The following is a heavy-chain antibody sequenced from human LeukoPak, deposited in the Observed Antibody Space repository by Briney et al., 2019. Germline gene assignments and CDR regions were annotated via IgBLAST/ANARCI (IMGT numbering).Heavy chain of an antibody. V-gene: IGHV5-51*01. J-gene: IGHJ5*02. CDR2: IYPDDSDT. Sequence: GESLKISCKASGYSFTNYWIGWVRQMPGKGLEWMGVIYPDDSDTRYSPSFQGQVTMSVDKSITTAYLQWSGLKASDTAIYFCARRGFGKNWFDPWGQGTLVIVSS. CDR3: ARRGFGKNWFDP. D-gene: IGHD3-10*01. CDR1: GYSFTNYW.